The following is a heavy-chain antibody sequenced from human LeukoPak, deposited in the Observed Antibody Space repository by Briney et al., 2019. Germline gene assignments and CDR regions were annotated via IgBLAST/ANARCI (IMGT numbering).Heavy chain of an antibody. V-gene: IGHV3-48*04. D-gene: IGHD3-10*01. Sequence: PGGSLRLSCAASGFTFSSNGMNWVRQAPGKGLEWVSYISATGGTIYYADSVKGRFTISRDNAKNSLYLQMNSLRAEDTAVYYCARDRGLAPSDYWGQGTLVTVSS. CDR2: ISATGGTI. CDR3: ARDRGLAPSDY. J-gene: IGHJ4*02. CDR1: GFTFSSNG.